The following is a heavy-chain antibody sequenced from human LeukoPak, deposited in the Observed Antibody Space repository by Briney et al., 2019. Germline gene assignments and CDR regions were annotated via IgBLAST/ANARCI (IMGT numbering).Heavy chain of an antibody. CDR1: GFTYSSYW. Sequence: GGSLRLSCAASGFTYSSYWMSWVRQAPGKGLEWVANIKQDGSEKYYVDSVKGRFTISRDNAKNSLYLQMNSLRAEDTAVYYCAREGRYYYGSGSFFPYFDYWGQGTLVTVSS. D-gene: IGHD3-10*01. V-gene: IGHV3-7*01. CDR2: IKQDGSEK. J-gene: IGHJ4*02. CDR3: AREGRYYYGSGSFFPYFDY.